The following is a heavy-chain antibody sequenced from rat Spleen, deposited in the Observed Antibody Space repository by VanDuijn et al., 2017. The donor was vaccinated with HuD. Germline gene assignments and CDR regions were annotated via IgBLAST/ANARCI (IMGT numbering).Heavy chain of an antibody. CDR2: ISYDGVNT. V-gene: IGHV5-20*01. D-gene: IGHD1-1*01. J-gene: IGHJ2*01. CDR3: TRHPDYSNYFDY. CDR1: GFTFSDYG. Sequence: EVQLVESGGGLVQPGRSMKLSCAASGFTFSDYGMAWVLQAPTKGLEWVAYISYDGVNTNYRDSLKGRFTISRDNAKSSLYLQMDSLRSEDTATYYCTRHPDYSNYFDYWGQGVMVTVSS.